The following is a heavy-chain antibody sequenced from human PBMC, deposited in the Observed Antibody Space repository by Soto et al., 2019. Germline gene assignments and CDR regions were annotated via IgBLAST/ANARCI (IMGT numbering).Heavy chain of an antibody. CDR3: TRVLGDYGIDK. J-gene: IGHJ4*02. D-gene: IGHD3-16*01. CDR2: IKSKTDGGTT. Sequence: PGGSLRLSCAASGFTFINPWMSWVRQAPGKGLEWVGRIKSKTDGGTTDYGAPVKGRFTISRDDSKNTLYLQMNSLKTEDTAVYYCTRVLGDYGIDKWGRGTLVTVSS. CDR1: GFTFINPW. V-gene: IGHV3-15*01.